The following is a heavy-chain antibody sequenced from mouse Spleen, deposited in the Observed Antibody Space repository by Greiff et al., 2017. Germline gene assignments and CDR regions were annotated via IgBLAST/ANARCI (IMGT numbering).Heavy chain of an antibody. V-gene: IGHV1-15*01. CDR2: IDPETGGT. J-gene: IGHJ2*01. D-gene: IGHD2-2*01. Sequence: VQLQESGAELVRPGASVTLSCKASGYTFTDYEMHWVKQTPVHGLEWIGAIDPETGGTAYNQKFKGKAILTADKSSSTAYMELRSLTSEDSAVYYCTRRVTPYYFDYWGQGTTLTVSS. CDR1: GYTFTDYE. CDR3: TRRVTPYYFDY.